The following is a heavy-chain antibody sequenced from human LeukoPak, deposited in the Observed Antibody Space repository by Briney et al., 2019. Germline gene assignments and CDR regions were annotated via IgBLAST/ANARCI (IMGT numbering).Heavy chain of an antibody. D-gene: IGHD3-22*01. J-gene: IGHJ3*02. CDR1: GGTFSSYA. CDR3: ASAGHYYDSSGYYHDAFDI. Sequence: ASVKVSCKASGGTFSSYAISWVRQAPGQGLEWMGGIIPIFGTANYAQKFQGRVTITADKSTSTAYMELSSLRSEDTAVYYCASAGHYYDSSGYYHDAFDIWGQRTMVTVSS. CDR2: IIPIFGTA. V-gene: IGHV1-69*06.